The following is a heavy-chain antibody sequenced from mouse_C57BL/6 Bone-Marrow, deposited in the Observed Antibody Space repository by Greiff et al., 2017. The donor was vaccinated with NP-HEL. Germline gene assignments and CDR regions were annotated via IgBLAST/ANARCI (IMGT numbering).Heavy chain of an antibody. CDR1: GFNIKDDY. V-gene: IGHV14-4*01. CDR3: TIRSGYGFAY. Sequence: VTLKVSGAELVRPGASVKLSCTASGFNIKDDYMHWVKQRPEQGLEWIGWIDPENGDTEYASKFQGKATITADTSSNTAYLQLSSLTSEDTAVYYCTIRSGYGFAYWGQGTLVTVSA. CDR2: IDPENGDT. D-gene: IGHD3-2*02. J-gene: IGHJ3*01.